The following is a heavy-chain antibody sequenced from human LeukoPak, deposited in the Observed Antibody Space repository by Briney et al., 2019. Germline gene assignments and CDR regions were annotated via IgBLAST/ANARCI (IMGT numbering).Heavy chain of an antibody. CDR3: ASTIAVAGTFRYYYYGMDV. J-gene: IGHJ6*02. D-gene: IGHD6-19*01. V-gene: IGHV4-39*01. Sequence: SETLSLTCTVSGGSISSSSYYWGWIRQPPGKGLEWIGSIYYSGSTYYNPSLKSRVTISVDTSKNQFSLKLSSVTAADTAVYYCASTIAVAGTFRYYYYGMDVWGQGTTVTVSS. CDR2: IYYSGST. CDR1: GGSISSSSYY.